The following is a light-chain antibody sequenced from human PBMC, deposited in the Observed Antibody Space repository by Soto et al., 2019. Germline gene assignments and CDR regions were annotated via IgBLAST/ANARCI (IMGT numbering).Light chain of an antibody. CDR2: DAS. CDR3: QRRSNWAVT. Sequence: EIVLTQSPATLSLSPGERATLSCRASQSVSSYLAWYQQKPGQAPRLLIYDASNRATGIPARFSGSGSGTDVTLTISSLEPEDFAVYYCQRRSNWAVTCGQGTGVVIK. CDR1: QSVSSY. J-gene: IGKJ1*01. V-gene: IGKV3-11*01.